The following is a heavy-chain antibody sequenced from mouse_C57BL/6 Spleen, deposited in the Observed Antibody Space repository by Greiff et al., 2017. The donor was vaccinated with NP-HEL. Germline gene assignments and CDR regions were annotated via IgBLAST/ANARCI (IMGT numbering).Heavy chain of an antibody. CDR1: GYTFTSYD. Sequence: VKLMESGPELVKPGASVKLSCKASGYTFTSYDINWVKQRPGQGLEWIGWIYPRDGSTKYNEKFKGKATLTVDTSSSTAYMELHSLTSEDSAVYFCARVGGSSYGWYFDVWGTGTTVTVSS. J-gene: IGHJ1*03. D-gene: IGHD1-1*01. CDR3: ARVGGSSYGWYFDV. CDR2: IYPRDGST. V-gene: IGHV1-85*01.